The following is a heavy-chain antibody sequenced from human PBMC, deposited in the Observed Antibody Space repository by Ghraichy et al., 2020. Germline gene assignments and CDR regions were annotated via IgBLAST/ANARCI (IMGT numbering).Heavy chain of an antibody. V-gene: IGHV3-74*01. J-gene: IGHJ4*02. CDR1: GFTFSTYW. Sequence: GESLNISCAASGFTFSTYWMHWVRQAPGKGLVWVSRINSDGSSTSYADSVKGRFTISRDNAKNTLYLQMNSLRAEDTAVYYCARVWGEYGDPNYWGQGTLVTVSS. D-gene: IGHD4-17*01. CDR2: INSDGSST. CDR3: ARVWGEYGDPNY.